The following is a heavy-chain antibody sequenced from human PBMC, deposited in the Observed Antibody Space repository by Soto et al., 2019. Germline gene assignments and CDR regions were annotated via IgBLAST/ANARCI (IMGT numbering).Heavy chain of an antibody. CDR1: GGSISSGDYY. D-gene: IGHD3-3*01. J-gene: IGHJ6*02. Sequence: QVQLQESGPGLVKPSQTLSLTCTVSGGSISSGDYYWSWIRQPPGKGLEWIGYIYYSGSTYYNPSLKSRVTISVDTSKNQFALKLSSVSAADTAVYYCARGYVTIFGVVIIPPYGMDVWGQGTTVTVSS. V-gene: IGHV4-30-4*01. CDR2: IYYSGST. CDR3: ARGYVTIFGVVIIPPYGMDV.